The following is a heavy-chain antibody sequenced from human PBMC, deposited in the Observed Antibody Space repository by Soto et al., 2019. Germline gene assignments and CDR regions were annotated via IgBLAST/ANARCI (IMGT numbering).Heavy chain of an antibody. D-gene: IGHD6-6*01. J-gene: IGHJ4*02. Sequence: XESLLLSCVASGFTFSDYSMSWIRQAPGKGLEWLAFIDSRGRTLSYADSVRGRFTISRDNAENSVYLQMDSLRADDTAVYYCARQAARNYIDSWGQGNSVTVSS. V-gene: IGHV3-11*01. CDR1: GFTFSDYS. CDR3: ARQAARNYIDS. CDR2: IDSRGRTL.